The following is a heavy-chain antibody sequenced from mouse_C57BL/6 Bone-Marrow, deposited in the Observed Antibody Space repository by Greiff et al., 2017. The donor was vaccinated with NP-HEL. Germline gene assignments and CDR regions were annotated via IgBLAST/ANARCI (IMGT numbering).Heavy chain of an antibody. CDR2: INPNNGGT. J-gene: IGHJ4*01. Sequence: EVQLQQSGPELVKPGASVKISCKASGYTFTDYYMNWVKQSHGKSLEWIGDINPNNGGTSYIQKFKGKATLTVDKSSSTAYMELRSLTSEDSAVYYCARRGLRRADAMDYWGQGTSVTVSS. CDR1: GYTFTDYY. CDR3: ARRGLRRADAMDY. D-gene: IGHD2-4*01. V-gene: IGHV1-26*01.